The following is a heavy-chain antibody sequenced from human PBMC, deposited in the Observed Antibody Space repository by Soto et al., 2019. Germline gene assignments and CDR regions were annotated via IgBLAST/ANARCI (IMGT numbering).Heavy chain of an antibody. Sequence: SETLSLTCTVSGASISTGAYYWSWIRQHPGKGLEWIGYIHYSGSSFYKPSLKSRITISVDTSKNQFSLKLSSVTAADTAVYYCARDQRYYYYGMDVWGQGTTVTVCS. J-gene: IGHJ6*02. V-gene: IGHV4-31*03. CDR3: ARDQRYYYYGMDV. CDR1: GASISTGAYY. CDR2: IHYSGSS.